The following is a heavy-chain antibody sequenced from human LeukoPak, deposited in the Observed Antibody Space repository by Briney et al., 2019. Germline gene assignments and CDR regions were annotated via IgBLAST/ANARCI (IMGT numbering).Heavy chain of an antibody. CDR1: GFTFSDYY. CDR2: ISSSGSTI. J-gene: IGHJ6*03. CDR3: ARVADNYDFWSATRRRYYYYMDV. D-gene: IGHD3-3*01. Sequence: GGSLRLSCAASGFTFSDYYMSWIRQAPGKGLEWVSYISSSGSTIYYADSVKGRFTISRDNAKNSLYLQMNSLRAEDTAVYYCARVADNYDFWSATRRRYYYYMDVWGKGTTVTVSS. V-gene: IGHV3-11*01.